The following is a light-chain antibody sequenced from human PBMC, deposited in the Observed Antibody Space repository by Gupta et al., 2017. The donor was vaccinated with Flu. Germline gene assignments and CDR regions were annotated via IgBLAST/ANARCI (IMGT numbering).Light chain of an antibody. CDR1: QSVLYSSNNKNY. CDR2: WAS. J-gene: IGKJ4*01. V-gene: IGKV4-1*01. Sequence: DIVMTQSPDSLAVSLGERATINCKSSQSVLYSSNNKNYLAWYQQKPGQPPKLLIYWASTRESGVPDTFSGSGSGTDFTLTISSLQAEDVAVYYCQQYDSTPLTFGGGTKVEIK. CDR3: QQYDSTPLT.